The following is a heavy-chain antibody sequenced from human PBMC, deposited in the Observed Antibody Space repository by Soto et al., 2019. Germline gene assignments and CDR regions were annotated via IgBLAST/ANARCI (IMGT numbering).Heavy chain of an antibody. Sequence: VQLVESGGGLVQPGGSLRLSCAASGFTFSSYWMHWVRQAPGKGLVWVSRINSDGSSTSYADSVKGRFTISRDNAKNTLYLQLNSLRAEDTAVYYCARDPLSLGYCSGGSCHPTWGQGTLVTVSS. CDR2: INSDGSST. V-gene: IGHV3-74*01. D-gene: IGHD2-15*01. J-gene: IGHJ5*02. CDR1: GFTFSSYW. CDR3: ARDPLSLGYCSGGSCHPT.